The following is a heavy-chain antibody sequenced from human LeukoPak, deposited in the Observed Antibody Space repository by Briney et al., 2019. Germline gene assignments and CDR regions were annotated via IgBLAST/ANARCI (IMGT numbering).Heavy chain of an antibody. CDR3: ARVGDSSGWYYFDY. D-gene: IGHD6-19*01. CDR2: IYYSGST. V-gene: IGHV4-59*01. CDR1: GGSISSYY. J-gene: IGHJ4*02. Sequence: SETLSLTCTVSGGSISSYYWSWIRQPPGKGLEWIGYIYYSGSTNYNPSLKSRVTISVDTSKNQFSLKLSSVTAADTAVYHCARVGDSSGWYYFDYWGQGTLVTVSS.